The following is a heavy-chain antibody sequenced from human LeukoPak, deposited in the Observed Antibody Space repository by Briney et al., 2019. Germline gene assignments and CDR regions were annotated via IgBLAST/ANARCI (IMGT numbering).Heavy chain of an antibody. D-gene: IGHD3-22*01. CDR3: ARDNYDSSGFT. CDR2: IYSGGGT. V-gene: IGHV3-53*01. Sequence: AGGSLRLSCVASGFTFSNAWLNWVCQAPGKGLEWVSIIYSGGGTRYADSVKGRFTISRDNSRNTLYLQMNSLRAEDTALYYCARDNYDSSGFTWGQGTLVTVSS. CDR1: GFTFSNAW. J-gene: IGHJ4*02.